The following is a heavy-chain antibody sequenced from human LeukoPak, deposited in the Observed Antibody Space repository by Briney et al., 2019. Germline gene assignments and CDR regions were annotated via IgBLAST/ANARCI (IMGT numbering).Heavy chain of an antibody. CDR3: TGPPA. Sequence: PGGSLTLSCAASGLSVSDAWMSWVRQAPEKGLEWVGRIKSKTAGGTTDYVASVKGRFTISRDDSRNTLYLQMNSLKTEDTAVYYCTGPPAWGQGTLVTVSS. CDR1: GLSVSDAW. V-gene: IGHV3-15*01. J-gene: IGHJ5*02. CDR2: IKSKTAGGTT.